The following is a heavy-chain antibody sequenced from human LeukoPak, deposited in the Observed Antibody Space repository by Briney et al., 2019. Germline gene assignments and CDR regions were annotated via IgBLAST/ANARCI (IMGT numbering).Heavy chain of an antibody. CDR2: IYHSGST. V-gene: IGHV4-38-2*02. CDR3: ARGRGSLASILDY. D-gene: IGHD6-6*01. Sequence: SETLSLTCTVSGYSISSGYYWGWIRQPPGKGLEWIGSIYHSGSTYYNPSLKSRVTISMDTSKNQFSLKLSSVTAADTAVYYCARGRGSLASILDYWGRGTLVTVSS. J-gene: IGHJ4*02. CDR1: GYSISSGYY.